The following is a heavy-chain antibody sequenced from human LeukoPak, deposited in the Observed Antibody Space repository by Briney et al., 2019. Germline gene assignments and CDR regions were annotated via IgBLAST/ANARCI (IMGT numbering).Heavy chain of an antibody. CDR2: IYYSGST. V-gene: IGHV4-59*08. CDR1: GGSISSYY. CDR3: ARLRRDRVYYFDY. D-gene: IGHD5-24*01. J-gene: IGHJ4*02. Sequence: SETLSLTCTVSGGSISSYYWSWIRQPPGKGLEWIGYIYYSGSTYYNPSLKSRVTISVDTSKNQFSLKLSSVTAADTAVYYCARLRRDRVYYFDYWGQGTLVTVSS.